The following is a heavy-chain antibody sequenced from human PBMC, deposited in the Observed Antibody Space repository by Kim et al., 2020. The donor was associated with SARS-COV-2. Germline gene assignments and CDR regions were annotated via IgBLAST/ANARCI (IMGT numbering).Heavy chain of an antibody. CDR2: IWYDGRNK. J-gene: IGHJ4*02. D-gene: IGHD4-17*01. Sequence: GGSLRLSCAASGFTFSNYGMHWVRQAPGKGLEWVAVIWYDGRNKYYADSVKGRFTISRDNSKNTLYLQMNSLRAEDTAVYYCAKAPADGDYYYWGQGTLVTVSS. CDR3: AKAPADGDYYY. V-gene: IGHV3-33*06. CDR1: GFTFSNYG.